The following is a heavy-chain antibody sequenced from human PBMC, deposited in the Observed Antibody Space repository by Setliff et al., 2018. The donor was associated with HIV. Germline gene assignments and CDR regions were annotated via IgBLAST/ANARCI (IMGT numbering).Heavy chain of an antibody. V-gene: IGHV4-34*01. CDR1: GESFSGHY. CDR3: ARDLNYYDSSGSPYFDY. D-gene: IGHD3-22*01. Sequence: PSETLSLTCAVYGESFSGHYWSWIRQPPGKGLEWIGEINHIGGNMNYNPSLKSRVTISVDTSKKQFSLKLDSVTAADTAVYYCARDLNYYDSSGSPYFDYWGQGTLVTVSS. CDR2: INHIGGN. J-gene: IGHJ4*02.